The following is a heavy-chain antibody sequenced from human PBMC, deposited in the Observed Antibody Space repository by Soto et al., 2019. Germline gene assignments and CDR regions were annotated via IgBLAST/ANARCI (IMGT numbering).Heavy chain of an antibody. Sequence: EVQLLESGGGLVQPGGSLRLSCAASGFTFSSYAISLVRQAPGKGLEWVSTISGSGGSTYYADSVKGRFTISRDNSKNTLYLQMNSLRAEDTAVYYCAKGLNAAPWELLLDYWGQGTLVTVSS. CDR3: AKGLNAAPWELLLDY. CDR1: GFTFSSYA. CDR2: ISGSGGST. V-gene: IGHV3-23*01. J-gene: IGHJ4*02. D-gene: IGHD1-26*01.